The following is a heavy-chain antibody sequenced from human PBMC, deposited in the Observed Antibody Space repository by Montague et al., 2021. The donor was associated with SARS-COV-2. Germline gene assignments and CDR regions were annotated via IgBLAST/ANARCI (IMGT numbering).Heavy chain of an antibody. Sequence: PALVKPTQTLTLTCTFSGFSLSTGGVGVGWIRQPPGKALEWLALIYWDDDKRYSPSLKSRLTITKDTSKNQVVLTMTNMDPVDTATYYCAHRPSIAAAGTFRFDPWGQGTLVTVSS. CDR2: IYWDDDK. CDR3: AHRPSIAAAGTFRFDP. CDR1: GFSLSTGGVG. J-gene: IGHJ5*02. D-gene: IGHD6-13*01. V-gene: IGHV2-5*02.